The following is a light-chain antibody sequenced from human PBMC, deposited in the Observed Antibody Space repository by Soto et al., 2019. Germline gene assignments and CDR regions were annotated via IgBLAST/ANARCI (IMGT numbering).Light chain of an antibody. CDR1: QTISNTY. J-gene: IGKJ3*01. Sequence: EIVLTQSPGTLSLSPGEGATLSCRASQTISNTYLAWYQQKPGQAPRILIYGASSRATGIPDRFSGSGSGTDFTLTISGLGPEDFAVYYCQSYGRTVFTFGPGTKVDIK. CDR3: QSYGRTVFT. CDR2: GAS. V-gene: IGKV3-20*01.